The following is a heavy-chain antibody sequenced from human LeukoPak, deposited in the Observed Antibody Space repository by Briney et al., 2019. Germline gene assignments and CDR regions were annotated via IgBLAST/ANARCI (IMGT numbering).Heavy chain of an antibody. V-gene: IGHV4-34*01. D-gene: IGHD2-2*01. CDR1: GGSFSGYY. Sequence: SETLSLTCAVYGGSFSGYYWSWIRQPPGKGLEWIGEINHSGSTNYNPSLKSRVTISVDTSKNQFSLKLSSVTAADTAVYYCARLVWYCSSTSCSDYWGQGTLVTVSS. CDR2: INHSGST. CDR3: ARLVWYCSSTSCSDY. J-gene: IGHJ4*02.